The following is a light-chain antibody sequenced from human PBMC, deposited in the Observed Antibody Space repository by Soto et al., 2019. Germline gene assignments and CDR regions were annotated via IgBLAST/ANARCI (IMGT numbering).Light chain of an antibody. CDR1: QSVSSNY. V-gene: IGKV3-20*01. Sequence: EIVLTQSPGTLSLSPGERATLSCRASQSVSSNYLTWYQQKPGQAPRLLIYGASSRATGIPDRFSGSGSGTDFTLTISRLEPEDFAVYYCQQYGSSPFTFGPGIKVDMK. J-gene: IGKJ3*01. CDR3: QQYGSSPFT. CDR2: GAS.